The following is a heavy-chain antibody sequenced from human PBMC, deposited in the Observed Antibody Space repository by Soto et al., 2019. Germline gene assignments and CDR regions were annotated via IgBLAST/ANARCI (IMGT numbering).Heavy chain of an antibody. CDR2: IKSKTDGGTT. CDR3: AKTPVYTRVAGTD. CDR1: GFTFTDAW. D-gene: IGHD6-19*01. Sequence: GGSLRLSCAASGFTFTDAWVNWVRQVPGKGLEWVGRIKSKTDGGTTDFAEPVKGRFTISRDDSKNTVYLQMNSLRAEDTAIYYCAKTPVYTRVAGTDWGQGTLVTVSS. J-gene: IGHJ4*02. V-gene: IGHV3-15*07.